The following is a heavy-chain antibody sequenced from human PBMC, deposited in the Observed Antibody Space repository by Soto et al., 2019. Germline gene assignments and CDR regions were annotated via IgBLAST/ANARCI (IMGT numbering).Heavy chain of an antibody. D-gene: IGHD2-2*01. V-gene: IGHV3-9*01. CDR3: AKDTWAAAMGAFDI. CDR2: ISWNSGSI. CDR1: GFTFDDYA. Sequence: EVQLVESGGGLVQPSRSLRLSCAASGFTFDDYAMHWVRQAPGKGLEWVSGISWNSGSIGYADSVKGRFTISRDNAKNSLYLQMNSLRAEDTALYYCAKDTWAAAMGAFDIWGQGTMVTVSS. J-gene: IGHJ3*02.